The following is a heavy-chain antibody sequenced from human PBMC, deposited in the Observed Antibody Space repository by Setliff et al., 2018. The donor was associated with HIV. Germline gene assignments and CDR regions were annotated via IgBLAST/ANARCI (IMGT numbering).Heavy chain of an antibody. CDR3: ASSYYVVGYFDY. D-gene: IGHD3-16*01. CDR2: ISWDGRTT. V-gene: IGHV3-43*01. J-gene: IGHJ4*02. CDR1: GFTFDDYT. Sequence: GSLILSWAASGFTFDDYTMYWVRQAPGKGLEWVSLISWDGRTTYYVDSVKDRFTISRDTAKNSLYLQLNSLRAEDTAVYYCASSYYVVGYFDYWGKGTLVTVSS.